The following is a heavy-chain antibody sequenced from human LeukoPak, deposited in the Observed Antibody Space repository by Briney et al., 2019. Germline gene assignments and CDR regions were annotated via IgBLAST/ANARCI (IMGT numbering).Heavy chain of an antibody. Sequence: SETLSLTCTVSGGSISSYYWSWIWQPPGKGLEWIGYIYYSGSTNYNPSPKSRVTISVDTSKNQFSLKLSSVTAADTAVYYCARIVRSNWFDPWGQGTLVTVSS. CDR3: ARIVRSNWFDP. V-gene: IGHV4-59*08. D-gene: IGHD3-16*02. CDR1: GGSISSYY. CDR2: IYYSGST. J-gene: IGHJ5*02.